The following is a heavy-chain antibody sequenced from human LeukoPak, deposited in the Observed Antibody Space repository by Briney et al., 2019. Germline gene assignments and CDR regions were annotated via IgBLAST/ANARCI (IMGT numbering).Heavy chain of an antibody. Sequence: AGGSLRLSCAASGFTFGSYTMSWVRRAPGGGLQWVSAIGDGGDTTYYADSVKGRFTISRDNSKNMLYLQMNSLRVEDTAVYYCAKAHVAAADYYYVYMDVWGKGTAVTVSS. V-gene: IGHV3-23*01. CDR3: AKAHVAAADYYYVYMDV. CDR2: IGDGGDTT. D-gene: IGHD6-13*01. CDR1: GFTFGSYT. J-gene: IGHJ6*03.